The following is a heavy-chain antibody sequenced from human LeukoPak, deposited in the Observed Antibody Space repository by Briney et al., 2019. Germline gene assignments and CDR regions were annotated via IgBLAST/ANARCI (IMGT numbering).Heavy chain of an antibody. Sequence: QPGGSLRLSCAVSGLPYRIIWISWVRQAPGKGLEWVADLHPDGTSMILYVDSVKGRFTIYRDNAENSVYLQMNNLRVEDTGIYYCARDPHYGAIDYWGQGILVTVSS. CDR2: LHPDGTSM. D-gene: IGHD4/OR15-4a*01. J-gene: IGHJ4*02. CDR3: ARDPHYGAIDY. CDR1: GLPYRIIW. V-gene: IGHV3-7*01.